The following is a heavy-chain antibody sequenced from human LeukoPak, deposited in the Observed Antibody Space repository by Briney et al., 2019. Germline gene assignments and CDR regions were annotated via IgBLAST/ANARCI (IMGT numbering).Heavy chain of an antibody. D-gene: IGHD3-10*01. CDR2: IYTSGST. CDR1: GYSISSGYY. Sequence: SETLSLTCAVSGYSISSGYYWSWIRQPAGKGLEWIGRIYTSGSTNYNPSLKSRVTISVDTSKNQFSLKLSSVTAADTAVYYCARVRGAYYYYYMDVWGKGTTVTVSS. V-gene: IGHV4-61*02. J-gene: IGHJ6*03. CDR3: ARVRGAYYYYYMDV.